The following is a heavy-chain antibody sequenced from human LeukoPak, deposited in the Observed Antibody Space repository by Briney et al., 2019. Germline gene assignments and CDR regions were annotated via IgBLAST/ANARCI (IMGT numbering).Heavy chain of an antibody. CDR2: ISSSSSYI. V-gene: IGHV3-21*01. J-gene: IGHJ4*02. CDR3: ARSLEAAADTFDY. Sequence: PGGSLRPSCAASGFTFSSYSMNWVRQAPGKGLEWVSSISSSSSYIYYADSVKGRFTISRDNAKNSLYLQMNSLRAEDTAVYYCARSLEAAADTFDYWGQGTLVTVSS. D-gene: IGHD6-13*01. CDR1: GFTFSSYS.